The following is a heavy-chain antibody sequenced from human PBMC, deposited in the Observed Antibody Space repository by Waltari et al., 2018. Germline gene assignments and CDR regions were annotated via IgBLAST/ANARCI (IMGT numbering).Heavy chain of an antibody. CDR2: VDPEDGET. CDR3: ARDRGKEPRFDN. CDR1: GYTFTDYY. V-gene: IGHV1-69-2*01. Sequence: EVQLVQSGAEVKKLGATVKISCKASGYTFTDYYMHLVQQAPGKGLEWMGRVDPEDGETIYAEKFQVRVTISVDTSKNQFSLKLSSGTAADTAVYYCARDRGKEPRFDNWGQGTLVTVSS. J-gene: IGHJ4*02.